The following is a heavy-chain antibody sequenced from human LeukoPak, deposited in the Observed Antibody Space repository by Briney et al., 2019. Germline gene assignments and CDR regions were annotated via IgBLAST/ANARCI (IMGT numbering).Heavy chain of an antibody. CDR3: ASLYSSGWTRDY. Sequence: EGSLRLSCAASGFTFSSYWMSWVRQAPGKGLEWVANIKQDGSEKYYVDSVKGRFTISRDNAKNSLYLQMNSLRAEDTAVYYCASLYSSGWTRDYWGQGTLVTVSS. J-gene: IGHJ4*02. V-gene: IGHV3-7*01. CDR2: IKQDGSEK. CDR1: GFTFSSYW. D-gene: IGHD6-19*01.